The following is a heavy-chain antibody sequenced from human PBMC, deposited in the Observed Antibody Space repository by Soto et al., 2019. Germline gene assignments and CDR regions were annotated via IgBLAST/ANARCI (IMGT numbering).Heavy chain of an antibody. CDR1: GFTFSSYA. CDR2: ISYDGSNK. J-gene: IGHJ5*02. D-gene: IGHD3-22*01. CDR3: ARDTRPDSSGYYYTADWFDP. Sequence: PGGSLRLSCAASGFTFSSYAMHWVRQAPGKGLERAAVISYDGSNKYYADSVKGRFTISRDYSKNTLYLQMNSLRAEDTAVYYCARDTRPDSSGYYYTADWFDPWGQGTLVTVSS. V-gene: IGHV3-30-3*01.